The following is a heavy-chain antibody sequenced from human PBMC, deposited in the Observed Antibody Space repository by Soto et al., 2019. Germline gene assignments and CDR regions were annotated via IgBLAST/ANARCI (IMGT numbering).Heavy chain of an antibody. J-gene: IGHJ5*01. CDR2: IHGPGSGT. Sequence: LESGGGLVQPGGSLTLSCAASRFTFSDFAMNWVRQAPGKGLEWVSSIHGPGSGTYYADSVKGRFNISRDTSKNTLYLQLDSLRDEDTAVYFCAKDAVPYNGKWDWFDSWGQGTLVIVSS. V-gene: IGHV3-23*01. CDR3: AKDAVPYNGKWDWFDS. D-gene: IGHD1-20*01. CDR1: RFTFSDFA.